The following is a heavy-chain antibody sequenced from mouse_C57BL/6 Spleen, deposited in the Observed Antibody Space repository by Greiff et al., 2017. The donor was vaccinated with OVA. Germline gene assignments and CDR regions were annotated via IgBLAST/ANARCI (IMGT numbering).Heavy chain of an antibody. D-gene: IGHD2-4*01. CDR2: IYPGSGST. J-gene: IGHJ3*01. V-gene: IGHV1-55*01. CDR3: ARGGPLLYDYDEEFAY. Sequence: VQLQQPGAELVKPGASVKMSCKASGYTFTSYWITWVKQRPGQGLEWIGDIYPGSGSTNYNEKFKSKATLTVDTSSSTAYMQLSSMTSEDSAVYYCARGGPLLYDYDEEFAYWGQGTLVTVSA. CDR1: GYTFTSYW.